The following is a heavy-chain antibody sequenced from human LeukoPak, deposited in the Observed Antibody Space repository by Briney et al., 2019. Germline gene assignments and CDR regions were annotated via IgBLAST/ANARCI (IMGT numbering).Heavy chain of an antibody. CDR1: GGSISSYY. CDR2: IYYSGST. CDR3: ARDGTVATNWFDP. D-gene: IGHD5-12*01. V-gene: IGHV4-59*01. J-gene: IGHJ5*02. Sequence: SETLSLTCTVSGGSISSYYWSWIRQPPGKGLEWIGYIYYSGSTNYNPSLKSRVTISVDTSKNQFSLRLNSVTAADTAVYYCARDGTVATNWFDPWGQGTLVTVSS.